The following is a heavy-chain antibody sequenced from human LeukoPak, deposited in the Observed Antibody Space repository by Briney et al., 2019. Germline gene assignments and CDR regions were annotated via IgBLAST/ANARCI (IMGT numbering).Heavy chain of an antibody. D-gene: IGHD3/OR15-3a*01. V-gene: IGHV3-15*01. CDR3: VQFWTGNGKVNS. Sequence: NPGGSLRLSCAASGFSFSNAWMSWVRQAPGKGLEWVGRIKRKSEGGTTDYAAPVKGRFTISRDDSKNTLYLEINSLRSEDTAVYYCVQFWTGNGKVNSWGQGTLVTVSS. J-gene: IGHJ4*02. CDR1: GFSFSNAW. CDR2: IKRKSEGGTT.